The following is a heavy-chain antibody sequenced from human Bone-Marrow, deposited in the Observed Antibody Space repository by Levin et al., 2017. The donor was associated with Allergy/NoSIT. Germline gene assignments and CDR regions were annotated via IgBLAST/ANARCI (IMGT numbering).Heavy chain of an antibody. CDR3: ARRCSNCVVFDP. CDR2: SNDSGST. Sequence: PSETLSLTCAVYGGSVRSFYWTWIRQAPGKGLEWIGESNDSGSTKYNPSLKGRVTISVDASKKQFSLKLTSVTAADTAMYYCARRCSNCVVFDPWGQGTQVTVSS. CDR1: GGSVRSFY. D-gene: IGHD2-8*01. J-gene: IGHJ5*02. V-gene: IGHV4-34*01.